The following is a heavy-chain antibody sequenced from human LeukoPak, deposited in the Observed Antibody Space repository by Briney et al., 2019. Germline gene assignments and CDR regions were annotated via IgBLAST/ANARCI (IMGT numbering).Heavy chain of an antibody. V-gene: IGHV3-30*18. D-gene: IGHD3-9*01. CDR2: TSYDVTNT. Sequence: GGSLRLSCAASGFTFSSYGIHWVRQAPGKGLEWVSLTSYDVTNTYYADSVKCRFTISIYNTKNTLSLQMNSLSPEYTAVYYCAKYSERLLRYGDVWCQGTTVTVSS. CDR1: GFTFSSYG. J-gene: IGHJ6*02. CDR3: AKYSERLLRYGDV.